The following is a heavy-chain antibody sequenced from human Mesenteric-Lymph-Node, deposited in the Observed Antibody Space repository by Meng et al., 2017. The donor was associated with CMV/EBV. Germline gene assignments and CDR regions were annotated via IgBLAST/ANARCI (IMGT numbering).Heavy chain of an antibody. V-gene: IGHV3-11*01. J-gene: IGHJ4*02. CDR2: ISSSGSTI. CDR1: GFTFSDYY. CDR3: ARDSTNRWLQFDY. D-gene: IGHD5-24*01. Sequence: GESLKISCAAPGFTFSDYYMSWIRQAPGKGLEWVSYISSSGSTIYYADSVKGRFTISRDNAKNSLYLQMNSLRAEDTAVYYCARDSTNRWLQFDYWGQGTLVTVSS.